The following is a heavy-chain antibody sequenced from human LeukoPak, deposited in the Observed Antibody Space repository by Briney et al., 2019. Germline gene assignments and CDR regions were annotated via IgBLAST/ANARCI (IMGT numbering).Heavy chain of an antibody. CDR1: GFTFSTYT. V-gene: IGHV3-48*02. J-gene: IGHJ4*02. Sequence: PGGSLRLSCAASGFTFSTYTMNWVRQAPGKGLEWVSYITGTSSTIYYAASVKGRFTVSRDNARSSLYLQMNSLRDEDTAVYYCARVLTDSRGWYHFDYWGQGTLVTVSS. CDR2: ITGTSSTI. D-gene: IGHD6-19*01. CDR3: ARVLTDSRGWYHFDY.